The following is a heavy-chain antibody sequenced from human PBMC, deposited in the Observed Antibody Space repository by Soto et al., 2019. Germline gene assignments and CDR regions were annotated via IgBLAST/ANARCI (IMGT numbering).Heavy chain of an antibody. D-gene: IGHD2-2*02. CDR3: AIGLSVTYPGDIVVVPAAIQVDY. J-gene: IGHJ4*01. CDR2: IIPIFGTA. V-gene: IGHV1-69*01. CDR1: GGTFSSYA. Sequence: QVQLVQSGAEVKKPGSSVKVSCKASGGTFSSYAISWVRQAPGQGLEWMGGIIPIFGTANYAQKFQGRVTITADESTSTAYMELSSLRSEDTAVYYCAIGLSVTYPGDIVVVPAAIQVDYWGHGTLVTVSS.